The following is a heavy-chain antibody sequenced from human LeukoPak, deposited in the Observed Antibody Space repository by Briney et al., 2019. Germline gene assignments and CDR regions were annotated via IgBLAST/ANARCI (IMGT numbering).Heavy chain of an antibody. Sequence: SETLSLTCAVYGGSFSGYYWSWIRQPPGKGLEWIGEINHSGSTNYNPSLKSRVTISVDTSKNQFSLKLSSVTAADTAVYYCARVARQLVPSSYFDYWGQGTLVSVSS. CDR2: INHSGST. CDR3: ARVARQLVPSSYFDY. CDR1: GGSFSGYY. J-gene: IGHJ4*02. V-gene: IGHV4-34*01. D-gene: IGHD6-13*01.